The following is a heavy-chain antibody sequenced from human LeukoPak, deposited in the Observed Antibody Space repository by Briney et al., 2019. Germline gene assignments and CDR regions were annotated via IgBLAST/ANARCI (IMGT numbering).Heavy chain of an antibody. D-gene: IGHD2-2*01. CDR1: GFTFRRYG. J-gene: IGHJ4*02. Sequence: GGSLRLSCAASGFTFRRYGMHWVRQDPEKKMEGVAFIRYDGSNKYYADSVKGRFTISRDNSKNTLYLQMNSLRAEDTAVSYCAKDETYCSSTSCYSRYFDYWGQGTLVTVSS. CDR3: AKDETYCSSTSCYSRYFDY. V-gene: IGHV3-30*02. CDR2: IRYDGSNK.